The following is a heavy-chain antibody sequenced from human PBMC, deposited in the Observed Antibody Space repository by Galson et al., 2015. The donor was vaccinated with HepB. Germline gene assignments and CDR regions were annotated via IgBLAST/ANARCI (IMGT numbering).Heavy chain of an antibody. V-gene: IGHV3-30*18. CDR2: ISHDGGHE. D-gene: IGHD6-19*01. J-gene: IGHJ4*02. CDR3: VKGRFGGWYEGFDH. Sequence: SLRLSCAASGFIFSNHAMHWVRQTPGERLEWVAIISHDGGHEYYADSVKGRFTSSRDNSKNTVYLQMNSLKAEDTAMYFCVKGRFGGWYEGFDHWGQGTLVTVSS. CDR1: GFIFSNHA.